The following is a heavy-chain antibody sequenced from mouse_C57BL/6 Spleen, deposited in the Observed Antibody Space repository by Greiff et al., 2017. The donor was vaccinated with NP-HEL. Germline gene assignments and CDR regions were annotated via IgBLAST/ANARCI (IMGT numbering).Heavy chain of an antibody. CDR2: IRNGGGST. D-gene: IGHD2-5*01. J-gene: IGHJ4*01. CDR1: GFTFSDYY. Sequence: EVKVVESGGGLVQPGGSLKLSCAASGFTFSDYYMYWVRQTPEKRLEWVAYIRNGGGSTYYPDTVKGRFTISRDNAKNTLYLQMSRRKTEDTAMYYGARRGYSNYSYAMDYWGQGTSVTVST. CDR3: ARRGYSNYSYAMDY. V-gene: IGHV5-12*01.